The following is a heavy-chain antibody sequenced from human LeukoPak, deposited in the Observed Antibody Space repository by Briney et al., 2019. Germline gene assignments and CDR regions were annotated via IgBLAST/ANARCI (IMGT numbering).Heavy chain of an antibody. CDR1: GYTFTSYG. CDR3: ARGVSRYYGSGSYRIMDV. J-gene: IGHJ6*03. V-gene: IGHV1-18*01. Sequence: ASVKVSCKASGYTFTSYGLSWVRQAPGQELEWMGWISAYNGNTNYAQKLQGRVTMTTDTSTSTAYMELRSLRSEDTAVYYCARGVSRYYGSGSYRIMDVWGKGTTVTISS. CDR2: ISAYNGNT. D-gene: IGHD3-10*01.